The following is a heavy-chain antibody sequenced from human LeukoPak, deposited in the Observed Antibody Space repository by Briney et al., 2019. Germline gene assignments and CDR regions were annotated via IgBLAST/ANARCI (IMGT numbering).Heavy chain of an antibody. J-gene: IGHJ3*02. CDR2: IYTTGST. D-gene: IGHD3-3*01. V-gene: IGHV4-4*07. CDR3: ARNKAQDYDFWSGSTAHGLDI. CDR1: GGSISTYY. Sequence: PSETLCLTCSVSGGSISTYYWSWIRQPAGKGLEWIGRIYTTGSTNYNPSLKSRVTMSIDTSKNQFSLKLSSVTAADTAVYYCARNKAQDYDFWSGSTAHGLDIWSQGAMVTVSS.